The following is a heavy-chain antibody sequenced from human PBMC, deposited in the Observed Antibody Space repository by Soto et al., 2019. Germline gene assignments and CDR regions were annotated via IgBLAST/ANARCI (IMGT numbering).Heavy chain of an antibody. CDR3: ASHYDSSGFPYYYYGMDV. CDR1: GFTFSDYY. J-gene: IGHJ6*02. CDR2: ISSSGSTI. Sequence: GGSLRLSCAASGFTFSDYYMSWIRQAPGKGLEWVSYISSSGSTIYYADSVKGRFTISRDNAKNSLYLQMNSLRAEDTAVYYCASHYDSSGFPYYYYGMDVWGQGTTVTVSS. D-gene: IGHD3-22*01. V-gene: IGHV3-11*01.